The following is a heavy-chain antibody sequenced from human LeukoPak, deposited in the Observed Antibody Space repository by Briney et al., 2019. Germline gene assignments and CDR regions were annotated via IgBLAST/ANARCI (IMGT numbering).Heavy chain of an antibody. Sequence: PSDTLSLTCSVSGGSISGYSWSWIRQPPGKGLEWIGYIYYTGSTNYNPSLKSRVTISVDTSKNQFSLKLSSLTAADTAVYYCARETAAGTFDHWGQGTLVTVSS. CDR2: IYYTGST. CDR1: GGSISGYS. V-gene: IGHV4-59*01. CDR3: ARETAAGTFDH. J-gene: IGHJ4*02. D-gene: IGHD6-13*01.